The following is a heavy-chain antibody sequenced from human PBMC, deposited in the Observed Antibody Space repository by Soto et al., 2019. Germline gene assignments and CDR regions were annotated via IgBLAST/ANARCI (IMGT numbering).Heavy chain of an antibody. CDR1: GFTFSSYW. CDR2: INSDGSST. J-gene: IGHJ6*02. CDR3: ARACYAPQEFWSGYYYYYYGMDV. D-gene: IGHD3-3*01. Sequence: GGSLRLSCAASGFTFSSYWMHWVRQAPGKGLVWVSRINSDGSSTSYADSLKRRFTISRDNAKNTLYLQMNSLRAEDTAVYYCARACYAPQEFWSGYYYYYYGMDVWGQGTTVTVSS. V-gene: IGHV3-74*01.